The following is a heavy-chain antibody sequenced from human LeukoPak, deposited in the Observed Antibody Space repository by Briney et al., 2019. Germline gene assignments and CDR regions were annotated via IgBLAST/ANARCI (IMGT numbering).Heavy chain of an antibody. CDR3: ATCRDEFGDYGFTS. V-gene: IGHV4-59*01. CDR1: GDSISNNY. D-gene: IGHD4-17*01. Sequence: PSETLSLTCTVSGDSISNNYWSWIRQPPGKGLEWIGYIYDSWRTKYNPSLTSRVTISAETSKNLFSLKLTSVTAADPALYYCATCRDEFGDYGFTSWGQGTLVTVS. J-gene: IGHJ5*02. CDR2: IYDSWRT.